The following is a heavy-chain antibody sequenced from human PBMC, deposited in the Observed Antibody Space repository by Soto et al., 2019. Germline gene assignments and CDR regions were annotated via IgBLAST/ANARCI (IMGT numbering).Heavy chain of an antibody. CDR2: ISWNSNRI. V-gene: IGHV3-9*01. Sequence: PGGSLRLSCAASGFTFDDYGMHWVRQAPGKGLEWVSGISWNSNRIGYAGSVKGRFTISRDNAKNSLYLQMNSLRAEDTALYYCAKPLGPYDSAWPLDYWGQGALVTVSS. J-gene: IGHJ4*02. D-gene: IGHD3-22*01. CDR1: GFTFDDYG. CDR3: AKPLGPYDSAWPLDY.